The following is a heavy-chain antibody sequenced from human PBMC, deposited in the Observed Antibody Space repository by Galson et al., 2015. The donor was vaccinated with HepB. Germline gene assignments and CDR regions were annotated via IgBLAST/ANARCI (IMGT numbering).Heavy chain of an antibody. J-gene: IGHJ5*02. CDR1: GDSISSYY. CDR2: IHYSAST. D-gene: IGHD1-1*01. CDR3: TRLTTGTANWFDP. V-gene: IGHV4-59*08. Sequence: SETLSLTCTVSGDSISSYYWSWIRQPPGKGLEWIGYIHYSASTNYNPSLKSRVTISLDTSKNQFSLKLSSVTAADTAVYYCTRLTTGTANWFDPWGQGTLVTVSS.